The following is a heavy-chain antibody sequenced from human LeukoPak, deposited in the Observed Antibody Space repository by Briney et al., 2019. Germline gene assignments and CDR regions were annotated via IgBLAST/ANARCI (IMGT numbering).Heavy chain of an antibody. CDR1: GGSFSGYH. J-gene: IGHJ4*02. V-gene: IGHV4-34*01. Sequence: SETLSLTCAVYGGSFSGYHWSWIRQPPGKGLEWIGEINHSGSTNYNPSLKSRVTISVDTSKNQFSLKLSSVTAADTAVYYCARAFGTSYSFDYWGQGTLVTVSS. CDR2: INHSGST. CDR3: ARAFGTSYSFDY. D-gene: IGHD2-2*01.